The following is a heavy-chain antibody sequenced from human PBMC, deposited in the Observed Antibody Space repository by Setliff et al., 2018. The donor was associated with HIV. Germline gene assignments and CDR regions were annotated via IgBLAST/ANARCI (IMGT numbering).Heavy chain of an antibody. CDR2: IYASGST. J-gene: IGHJ3*02. CDR3: ARAEWIQLWFGAFDI. D-gene: IGHD5-18*01. Sequence: KPSETLSLTCSVSDDSISSGANYWSWIRQPAGQRLEWIGRIYASGSTNYNPSLKSRVSISVDMSQNQFSLKVTSVTAADTAVYYCARAEWIQLWFGAFDIWGQGTMVTVSS. V-gene: IGHV4-61*02. CDR1: DDSISSGANY.